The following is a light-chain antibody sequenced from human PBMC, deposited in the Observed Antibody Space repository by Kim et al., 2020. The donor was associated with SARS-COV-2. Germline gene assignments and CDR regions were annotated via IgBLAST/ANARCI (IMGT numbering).Light chain of an antibody. CDR3: SSYTSRSSVV. J-gene: IGLJ2*01. Sequence: QSVLTQPASVSGSPGQSITISCTGTSSDVGGYNYVSWYQQHPGKAPKLMIYDVSKRPSGVSKRFSGSKSGNTASLTISGLQAEDAADYYCSSYTSRSSVVFGGGTQLTVL. CDR2: DVS. V-gene: IGLV2-14*01. CDR1: SSDVGGYNY.